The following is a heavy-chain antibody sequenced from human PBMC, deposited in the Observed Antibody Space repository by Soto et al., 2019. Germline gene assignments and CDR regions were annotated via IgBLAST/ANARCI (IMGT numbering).Heavy chain of an antibody. D-gene: IGHD1-26*01. CDR1: GFTFNTYG. Sequence: QVQLVESGGGVVQPGRSLGLSCAASGFTFNTYGMHWVRQAPGKGLEWVAAISYDGINKYYVDSVKGRFTISRDNSKNPLYVQMNSLRAEDTALYYCARSPQPTRGIHWYFDLWGRGILLTVSS. CDR3: ARSPQPTRGIHWYFDL. V-gene: IGHV3-30*03. J-gene: IGHJ2*01. CDR2: ISYDGINK.